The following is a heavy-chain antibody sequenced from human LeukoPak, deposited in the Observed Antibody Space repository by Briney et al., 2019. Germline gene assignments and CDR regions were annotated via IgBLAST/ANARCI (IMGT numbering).Heavy chain of an antibody. Sequence: PSETLSLTCTVSGGSTSSYYWSWIRQPAGKGLEWIGRIYTSGSTNYNPSLKSRVTMSVDTSKNQFSLKLSSVTAADTAVYYCARELSSSWYDNWFDPWGQGTLVTVSS. CDR2: IYTSGST. CDR1: GGSTSSYY. D-gene: IGHD6-13*01. J-gene: IGHJ5*02. CDR3: ARELSSSWYDNWFDP. V-gene: IGHV4-4*07.